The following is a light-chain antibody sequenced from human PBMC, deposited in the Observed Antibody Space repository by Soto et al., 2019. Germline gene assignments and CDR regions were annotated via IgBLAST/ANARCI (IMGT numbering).Light chain of an antibody. J-gene: IGLJ2*01. CDR3: ISYTGRSTPV. Sequence: QSALTQPASVSGSPGQSITISCTGTSSDVGGYKYVTWYQQHPDKAPKLVIYEVNKRPSGVSDRFSGSKSANTASLTISGRQAEDEDDYYWISYTGRSTPVFGGGTKVTVL. CDR2: EVN. V-gene: IGLV2-14*01. CDR1: SSDVGGYKY.